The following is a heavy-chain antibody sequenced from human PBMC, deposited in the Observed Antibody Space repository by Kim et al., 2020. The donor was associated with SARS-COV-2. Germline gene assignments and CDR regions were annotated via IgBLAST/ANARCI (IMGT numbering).Heavy chain of an antibody. CDR2: IIPIFGTA. Sequence: SVKVSCKASGGTFSSYAISWVRQAPGQGLEWMGGIIPIFGTANYAQKFQGRVTITADESTSTAYMELSSLRSEDTAVYYCANLWWQPTAYCGGDCYSPWFDPWGQGTLVTVSS. D-gene: IGHD2-21*01. V-gene: IGHV1-69*13. J-gene: IGHJ5*02. CDR1: GGTFSSYA. CDR3: ANLWWQPTAYCGGDCYSPWFDP.